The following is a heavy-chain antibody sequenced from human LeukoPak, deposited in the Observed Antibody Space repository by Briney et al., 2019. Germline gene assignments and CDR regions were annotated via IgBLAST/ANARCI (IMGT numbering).Heavy chain of an antibody. J-gene: IGHJ5*02. CDR3: ARALIIAARLNWFDP. CDR2: IYYSGST. V-gene: IGHV4-59*01. Sequence: YXXSXIRQPPGKGLEWIGYIYYSGSTNYNPSLKSRVTISVDTSKNQFSLKLSSVTAADTAVYYCARALIIAARLNWFDPWGQGTLVTVSS. D-gene: IGHD6-6*01. CDR1: YX.